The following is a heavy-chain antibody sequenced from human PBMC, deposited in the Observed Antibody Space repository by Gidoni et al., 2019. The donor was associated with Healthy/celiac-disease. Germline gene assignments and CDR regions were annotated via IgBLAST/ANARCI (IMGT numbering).Heavy chain of an antibody. CDR1: GYTFTSYY. CDR3: ARDGNVGPYGMDV. CDR2: INPSGGST. Sequence: QVQLVQSGAEVKKPGASVKVSCKASGYTFTSYYMHWERQAPGQGLEWMGIINPSGGSTSYAKKFQGRVTMTRDTSTSTVYMELSSLRSEDTAVYYCARDGNVGPYGMDVWGQGTTVTVSS. V-gene: IGHV1-46*01. D-gene: IGHD2-8*01. J-gene: IGHJ6*02.